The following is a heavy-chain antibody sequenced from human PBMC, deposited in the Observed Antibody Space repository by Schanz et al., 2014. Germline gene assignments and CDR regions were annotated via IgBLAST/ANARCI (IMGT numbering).Heavy chain of an antibody. Sequence: DVQLVESGGGLVQPGGSLRLSCAASGFIVSDNYMHWVRQAPGKGLEWVSVIYSGGSTYYADSVKGRFSVSGDNSKNTLYFQLNSLRAEDTAVYYCARDMTSMGESGFYYYGMDVWGQGTTXTVSS. CDR2: IYSGGST. CDR1: GFIVSDNY. J-gene: IGHJ6*02. V-gene: IGHV3-66*01. D-gene: IGHD1-26*01. CDR3: ARDMTSMGESGFYYYGMDV.